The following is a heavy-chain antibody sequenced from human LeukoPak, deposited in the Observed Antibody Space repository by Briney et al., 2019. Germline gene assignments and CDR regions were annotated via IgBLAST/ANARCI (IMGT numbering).Heavy chain of an antibody. V-gene: IGHV4-34*01. Sequence: SETLSLTCAVYGGSFSGYYWSWIRQPPGKGLEWIGYIYHSGSTYYNPSLKSRVTISVDRSKNQFSLKLSSVTAADTAVYYCAREKTTVTTGGSSGWYGGYFVYWGQGTLVTVSS. CDR3: AREKTTVTTGGSSGWYGGYFVY. D-gene: IGHD6-19*01. J-gene: IGHJ4*02. CDR2: IYHSGST. CDR1: GGSFSGYY.